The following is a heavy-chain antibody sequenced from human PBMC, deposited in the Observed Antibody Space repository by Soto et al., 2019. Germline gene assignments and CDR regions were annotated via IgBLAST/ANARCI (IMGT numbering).Heavy chain of an antibody. Sequence: GSLRLSCSASGFTFSGYVMNWVRQAPGKGLEWVSFISGSGGATYYADSVKGRFTISRDNSKNTLYLQMNSLRAEDTAVYYCARDIEPPGLFFDYWGQGTLVTVSS. D-gene: IGHD6-13*01. CDR2: ISGSGGAT. V-gene: IGHV3-23*01. J-gene: IGHJ4*02. CDR3: ARDIEPPGLFFDY. CDR1: GFTFSGYV.